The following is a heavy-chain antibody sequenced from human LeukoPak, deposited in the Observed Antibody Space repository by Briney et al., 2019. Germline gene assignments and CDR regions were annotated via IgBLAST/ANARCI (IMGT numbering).Heavy chain of an antibody. CDR3: AKESGIAAAGTIVDY. V-gene: IGHV3-30*02. D-gene: IGHD6-13*01. CDR1: GFTFSNYG. J-gene: IGHJ4*02. CDR2: IRYDGSNR. Sequence: GGSLRLSCAASGFTFSNYGMHWVRQAPGKGLEWVAFIRYDGSNRYYVDSVKGRFTISRDNSKNTLYLQMNGLRAEDTAVYYCAKESGIAAAGTIVDYWGQGTLVTVSS.